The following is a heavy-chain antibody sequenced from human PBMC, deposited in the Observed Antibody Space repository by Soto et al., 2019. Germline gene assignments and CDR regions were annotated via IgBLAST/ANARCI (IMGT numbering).Heavy chain of an antibody. D-gene: IGHD2-2*01. CDR3: ARGDRYCSSASCYKY. V-gene: IGHV4-34*01. Sequence: SETLSLTCAVYGGSFSGYYWSWIRQPPGKGLEWIGEINHSGSTNYNPSLKSRVTISVDTSKNQFSLKLSSVTAADTAVYYCARGDRYCSSASCYKYWGQGTQVTVSS. J-gene: IGHJ4*02. CDR2: INHSGST. CDR1: GGSFSGYY.